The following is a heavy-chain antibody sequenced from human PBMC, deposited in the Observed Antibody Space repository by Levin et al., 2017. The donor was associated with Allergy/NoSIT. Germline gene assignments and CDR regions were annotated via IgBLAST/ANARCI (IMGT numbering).Heavy chain of an antibody. J-gene: IGHJ4*02. CDR2: ISAYNGNT. CDR1: GYTFTSYG. Sequence: GESLKISCKASGYTFTSYGISWVRQAPGQGLEWMGWISAYNGNTNYAQKLQGRVTMTTDTSTSTAYMELRSLRSDDTAVYYCAAGSYYNGADYWGQGTLVTVSS. V-gene: IGHV1-18*01. CDR3: AAGSYYNGADY. D-gene: IGHD3-10*01.